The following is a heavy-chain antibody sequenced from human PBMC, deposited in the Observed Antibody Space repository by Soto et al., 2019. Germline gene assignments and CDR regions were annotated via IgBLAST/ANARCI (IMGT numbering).Heavy chain of an antibody. CDR1: GFTFSNYA. V-gene: IGHV3-64*01. D-gene: IGHD2-21*02. J-gene: IGHJ2*01. CDR3: TSGGQAGGNSHWYFDL. CDR2: ISPNGGST. Sequence: EVQLVESGGGLVQPGGSLRLSCAASGFTFSNYALHWVRQAPGKGLEYVSAISPNGGSTSYANSVKGRFTISRDNSKTTLELQMGSLRAEDMAVYYCTSGGQAGGNSHWYFDLWGRGTLVTVSS.